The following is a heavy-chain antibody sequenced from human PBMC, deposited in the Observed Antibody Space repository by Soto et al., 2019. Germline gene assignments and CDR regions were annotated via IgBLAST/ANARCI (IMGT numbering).Heavy chain of an antibody. CDR2: ISAYNGNT. V-gene: IGHV1-18*01. D-gene: IGHD6-19*01. J-gene: IGHJ6*02. Sequence: QVQLVQSGAEVKKPGASVKVSCKASGYTFTSYGISWVRQAPGQGLEWMGWISAYNGNTNYAQKLQGRVTMTTDTSTSTAYMELRSLRSDDTAVYYCARVRVYSSGRLYYSYYYYGMDVWGQGTTVTVSS. CDR3: ARVRVYSSGRLYYSYYYYGMDV. CDR1: GYTFTSYG.